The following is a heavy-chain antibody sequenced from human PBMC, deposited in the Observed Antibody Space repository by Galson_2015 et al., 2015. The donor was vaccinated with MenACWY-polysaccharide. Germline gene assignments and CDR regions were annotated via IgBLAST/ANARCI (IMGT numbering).Heavy chain of an antibody. V-gene: IGHV3-7*01. J-gene: IGHJ4*02. CDR1: GFTFNDFW. CDR3: ARDGGRTIGTTQRGY. D-gene: IGHD1-1*01. Sequence: PLRLSCAASGFTFNDFWLSWVRQAPGKGLEWVANINQYGSEKYYVDSVKGRFTISRDNAKNSLYLQMNSLRAEDTAAYYCARDGGRTIGTTQRGYWGQGTLVTVSS. CDR2: INQYGSEK.